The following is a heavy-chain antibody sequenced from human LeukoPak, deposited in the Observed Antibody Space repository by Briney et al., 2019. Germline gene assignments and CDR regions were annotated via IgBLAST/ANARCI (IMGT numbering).Heavy chain of an antibody. V-gene: IGHV3-30*04. J-gene: IGHJ5*02. CDR2: ISYDGSNK. Sequence: PGRSLRLSCAASGFTFSSYAMHWVRQAPGKGLEWVAVISYDGSNKYYADSVKGRFTISRDNFKNTLYLQMNSLRVEDTALYYCVNSGFDPWGQGTLVTVSS. D-gene: IGHD3-10*01. CDR3: VNSGFDP. CDR1: GFTFSSYA.